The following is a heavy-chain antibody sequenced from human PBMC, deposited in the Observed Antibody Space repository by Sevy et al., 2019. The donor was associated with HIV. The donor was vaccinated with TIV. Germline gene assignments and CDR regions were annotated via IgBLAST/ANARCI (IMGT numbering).Heavy chain of an antibody. D-gene: IGHD3-10*01. V-gene: IGHV4-38-2*02. CDR1: GYFISSSYY. CDR3: VRGASYYASGALYFDY. J-gene: IGHJ4*02. CDR2: GHYDGRT. Sequence: SETPSLICTVSGYFISSSYYWGWIRQPPGKGLEYIGTGHYDGRTYYNPSLMSRVTVSLDTSNNQFSLKVTSVTAADTAAYFCVRGASYYASGALYFDYWGQGTLVTVSS.